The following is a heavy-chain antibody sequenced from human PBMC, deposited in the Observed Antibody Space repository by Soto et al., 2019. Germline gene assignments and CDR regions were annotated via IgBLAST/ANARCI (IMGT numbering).Heavy chain of an antibody. CDR1: GGTFSSYA. CDR3: ERGWRDYGSGSYRYFDY. J-gene: IGHJ4*02. V-gene: IGHV1-69*01. CDR2: IIPIFGTA. D-gene: IGHD3-10*01. Sequence: VQLVQSGAEVKKPGSSVKVSCKASGGTFSSYAISWVRQAPGQGLEWMGGIIPIFGTANYAQKFQGRVTITAEESTSTAYMERSSLRAEDTAVYYCERGWRDYGSGSYRYFDYWGQGTLVTVSS.